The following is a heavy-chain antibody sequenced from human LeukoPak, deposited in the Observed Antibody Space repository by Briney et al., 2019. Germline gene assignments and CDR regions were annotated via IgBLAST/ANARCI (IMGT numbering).Heavy chain of an antibody. V-gene: IGHV3-23*01. CDR1: GLTFSSYA. CDR2: ISGAGDNA. CDR3: AKDFRGSGYFFDY. J-gene: IGHJ4*02. Sequence: PWGSLRLSCAASGLTFSSYAVSWVRQAPGKGLEWVSAISGAGDNAFYADSVKGRFTISRDNSKNTLYLQMNSLRAEDTAVYYCAKDFRGSGYFFDYWGQGTLVTVSS. D-gene: IGHD2-15*01.